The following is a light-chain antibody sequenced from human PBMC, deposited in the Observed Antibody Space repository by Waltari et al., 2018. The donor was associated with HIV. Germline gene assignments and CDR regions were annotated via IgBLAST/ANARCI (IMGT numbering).Light chain of an antibody. J-gene: IGLJ3*02. Sequence: SFELTQPPSVSVSPGQTASITCSGDKLGNKYACWYQQKPGQSPVHVIYKDTRRPSGIPERFSGANSANTATLTISGTQAMDEADYYCQAWDSSTVVFGGGTKLTVL. V-gene: IGLV3-1*01. CDR2: KDT. CDR3: QAWDSSTVV. CDR1: KLGNKY.